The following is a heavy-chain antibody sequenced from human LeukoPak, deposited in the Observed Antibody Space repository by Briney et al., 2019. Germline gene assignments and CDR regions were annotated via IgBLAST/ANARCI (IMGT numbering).Heavy chain of an antibody. CDR1: GFTFSSYA. D-gene: IGHD2-2*01. J-gene: IGHJ4*02. V-gene: IGHV3-23*01. CDR3: AKGYCDGTSCSNSY. Sequence: PGGSLSLSCAASGFTFSSYAMNWVRQAPGKGLEWVAANRGSGSTTYYADSVKCQFTISRDNSKNTLYLQMNSLRAEDTAVYYCAKGYCDGTSCSNSYWGQGTLVTVSS. CDR2: NRGSGSTT.